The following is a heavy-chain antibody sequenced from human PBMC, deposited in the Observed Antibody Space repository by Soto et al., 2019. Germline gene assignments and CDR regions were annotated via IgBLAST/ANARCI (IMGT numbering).Heavy chain of an antibody. CDR1: RFAFTCYG. J-gene: IGHJ4*02. D-gene: IGHD6-19*01. CDR3: ARDLAVGLVDY. V-gene: IGHV1-18*01. CDR2: ISGHNGNT. Sequence: VSAKPSSEASRFAFTCYGLSWVRQAPGQGLEWMGWISGHNGNTNYAQKLQGRVTMTTDTSTSTAYMELRSLRSDDTAVYYCARDLAVGLVDYWGQGTLDTVSS.